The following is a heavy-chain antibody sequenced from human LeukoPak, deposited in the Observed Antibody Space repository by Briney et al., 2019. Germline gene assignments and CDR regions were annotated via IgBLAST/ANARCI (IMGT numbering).Heavy chain of an antibody. CDR2: NKSKTDGSTT. CDR3: TTAVKYTSGWFYSDS. J-gene: IGHJ4*02. Sequence: GGSLRLSCAASGFTFSNAWMTWVRQAPGKGLEWLVRNKSKTDGSTTDYAAPLEDRFTDSRDDSKNTLYLQMNNLKTEDTAVYYCTTAVKYTSGWFYSDSWGQGSLVTVSS. CDR1: GFTFSNAW. V-gene: IGHV3-15*01. D-gene: IGHD6-19*01.